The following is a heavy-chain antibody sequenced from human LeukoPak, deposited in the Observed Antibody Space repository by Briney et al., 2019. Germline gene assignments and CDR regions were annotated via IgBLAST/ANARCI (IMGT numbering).Heavy chain of an antibody. CDR2: SSYVGSNK. V-gene: IGHV3-30*01. CDR1: GFTFSSYA. D-gene: IGHD4-17*01. Sequence: GGSLSLSCAAYGFTFSSYAMHWVLPAPGKGLVGVADSSYVGSNKYYADSVKGRFTISRDNSKNTLYLQMNSLRAEDPAVYYCARGGDFLGAAVKTRKGRLDYWGQGTLVTVSS. J-gene: IGHJ4*02. CDR3: ARGGDFLGAAVKTRKGRLDY.